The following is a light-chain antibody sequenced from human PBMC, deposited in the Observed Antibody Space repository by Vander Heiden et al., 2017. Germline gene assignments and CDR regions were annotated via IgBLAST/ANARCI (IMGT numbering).Light chain of an antibody. V-gene: IGKV1-39*01. CDR3: QQTFSTPRT. J-gene: IGKJ1*01. Sequence: DIQLTQSPSSLSASVGDRVALSCWTSQSVSSYLNWYQQKPGKAPTLLIYATSRLQSGVPSRFSCSGSRTDFTLIISSLQPEDFATYSCQQTFSTPRTFGQGTKVEIK. CDR1: QSVSSY. CDR2: ATS.